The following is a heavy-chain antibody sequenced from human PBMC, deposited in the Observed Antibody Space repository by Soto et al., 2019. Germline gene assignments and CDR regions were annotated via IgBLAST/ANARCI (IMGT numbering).Heavy chain of an antibody. Sequence: ASVKVSCKASGYTFTGYHIHWVRQAPGQGLEWMGWINPNSGVTNYAQKFQGRVTMTRDTSISTAYMELNRLRSDDTAVYYCAREGGSIGGWFGRKFDSWGQGTQVTVSS. CDR1: GYTFTGYH. D-gene: IGHD6-19*01. J-gene: IGHJ4*02. CDR2: INPNSGVT. CDR3: AREGGSIGGWFGRKFDS. V-gene: IGHV1-2*02.